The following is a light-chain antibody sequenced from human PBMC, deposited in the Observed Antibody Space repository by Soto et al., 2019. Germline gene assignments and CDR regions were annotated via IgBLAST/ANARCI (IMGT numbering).Light chain of an antibody. V-gene: IGLV4-69*01. CDR1: SGHSNYA. CDR2: VNSGGSH. CDR3: QTWGTGSAIVV. Sequence: VLTQSPSASASLGASVKLTCTLSSGHSNYAIAWHQQQPEKGPRYLMKVNSGGSHIKGDGIPDRFSGSSSGAERYLFISSIQSEDEADYYCQTWGTGSAIVVFGGGTQLTVL. J-gene: IGLJ7*01.